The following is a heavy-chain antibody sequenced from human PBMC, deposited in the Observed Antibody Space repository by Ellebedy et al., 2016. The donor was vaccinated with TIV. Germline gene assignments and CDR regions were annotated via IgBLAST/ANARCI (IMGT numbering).Heavy chain of an antibody. CDR1: GFTFSNYW. CDR2: VNGDDSST. J-gene: IGHJ6*02. V-gene: IGHV3-74*01. Sequence: GESLKISCAASGFTFSNYWMHWVRQAPGKGLVWVSRVNGDDSSTSYADSVKGRFTISRDNVKNTLYLQMNSLRVEDTAVYYCARQGPYYYYGMDVWGQGPTVTVSS. CDR3: ARQGPYYYYGMDV.